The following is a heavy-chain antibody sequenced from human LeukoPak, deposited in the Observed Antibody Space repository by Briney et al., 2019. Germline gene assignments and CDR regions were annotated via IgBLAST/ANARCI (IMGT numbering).Heavy chain of an antibody. CDR1: GFTFRSYG. D-gene: IGHD5-18*01. CDR2: ISGSGGST. V-gene: IGHV3-23*01. CDR3: AKADSFGYGSYVDC. Sequence: PGGSLRLSCAASGFTFRSYGMSWVRQAPGKGLEWVSAISGSGGSTNYADSVQGRFTISRDNSKNTLYLQMNSLRAQDTAIYLGAKADSFGYGSYVDCWGQGTLVTVSS. J-gene: IGHJ4*02.